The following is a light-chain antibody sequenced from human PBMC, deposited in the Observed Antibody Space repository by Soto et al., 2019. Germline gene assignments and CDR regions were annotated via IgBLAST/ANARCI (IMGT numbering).Light chain of an antibody. Sequence: DIVMTQSPDSLAVSLGERATLSCRASQGIGSTLAWYQQKPGQTPRLLIYDASTRATGIPARFSGIGSGTEFTLIISSLQSEDVGVYYCQHYKTWPLSFGGGTKVDIK. CDR2: DAS. J-gene: IGKJ4*01. CDR1: QGIGST. V-gene: IGKV3-15*01. CDR3: QHYKTWPLS.